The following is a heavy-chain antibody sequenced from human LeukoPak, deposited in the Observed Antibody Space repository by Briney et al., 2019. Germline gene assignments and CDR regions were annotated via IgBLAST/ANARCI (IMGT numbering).Heavy chain of an antibody. CDR2: IHHSGST. Sequence: SGTLSLTCIVSGYSISSGYYWGWIRQPPGKGLEWIGNIHHSGSTYYNPSLKSRVTISLDTSKNQLSLKLSSVTAADTAVYYCARVAAGIGFFQHWGQGTLVTVSS. D-gene: IGHD6-13*01. J-gene: IGHJ1*01. CDR1: GYSISSGYY. CDR3: ARVAAGIGFFQH. V-gene: IGHV4-38-2*02.